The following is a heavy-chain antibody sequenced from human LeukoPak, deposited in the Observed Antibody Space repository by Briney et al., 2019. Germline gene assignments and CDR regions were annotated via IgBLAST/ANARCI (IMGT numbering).Heavy chain of an antibody. CDR1: GYTFTVYY. CDR3: ARVKRKKGYDGSGSQDAFDI. V-gene: IGHV1-2*02. Sequence: ASVNVSCKASGYTFTVYYMHWVRQAPGPGLEWMGWINPNSGGTNYAQQFPVRVPITMSTSNSTAYMDLRRMSSDDTATDYCARVKRKKGYDGSGSQDAFDIWGQGTMVTVSS. CDR2: INPNSGGT. J-gene: IGHJ3*02. D-gene: IGHD3-22*01.